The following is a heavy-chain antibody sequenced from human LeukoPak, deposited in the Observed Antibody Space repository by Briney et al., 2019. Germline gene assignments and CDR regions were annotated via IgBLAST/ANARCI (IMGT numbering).Heavy chain of an antibody. V-gene: IGHV4-59*01. CDR2: IYYSGST. Sequence: SETLSLTCTVSGGSISSYYWSWIRQPPGKGLEWIGYIYYSGSTNYNPSLKSRVTISVDTSKNQFSLKLSSVTAADTAVYYCARGSRDGYNYYYYYGMDVWGQGTTVTVSS. CDR1: GGSISSYY. J-gene: IGHJ6*02. CDR3: ARGSRDGYNYYYYYGMDV. D-gene: IGHD5-24*01.